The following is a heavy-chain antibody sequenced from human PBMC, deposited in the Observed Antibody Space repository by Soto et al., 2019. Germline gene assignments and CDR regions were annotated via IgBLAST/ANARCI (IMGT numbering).Heavy chain of an antibody. CDR3: AREDIVVVPAANAPDARYYYYGIDG. V-gene: IGHV1-2*04. CDR2: INPNSGGT. CDR1: GYTFTGYY. Sequence: GASVKVSFKASGYTFTGYYMHWVRQAPGQGLEWMGWINPNSGGTNYAQKFQGWVTMTRDTSISTAYMELSRLRSDDTAVYYCAREDIVVVPAANAPDARYYYYGIDGWGQRSTVTGSS. D-gene: IGHD2-2*01. J-gene: IGHJ6*02.